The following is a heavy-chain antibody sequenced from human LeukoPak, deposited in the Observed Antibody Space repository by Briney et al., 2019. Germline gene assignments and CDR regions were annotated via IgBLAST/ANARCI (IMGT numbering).Heavy chain of an antibody. V-gene: IGHV3-21*01. D-gene: IGHD4/OR15-4a*01. CDR1: GFTFSSYS. CDR3: ARRAGAYSHPYDY. CDR2: ISTSSSYI. J-gene: IGHJ4*02. Sequence: GGSLRLSCVASGFTFSSYSVYWVRQAPGKGLEWVSSISTSSSYIYYADSVKGRFTISRDNAKKSLYLQMNSLRAEDTAVYYCARRAGAYSHPYDYWGQGTLVTVSS.